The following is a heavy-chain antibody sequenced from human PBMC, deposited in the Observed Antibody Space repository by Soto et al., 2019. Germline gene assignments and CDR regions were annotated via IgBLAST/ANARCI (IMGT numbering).Heavy chain of an antibody. CDR3: VTRAIVVVPAAMAGWFDP. J-gene: IGHJ5*02. V-gene: IGHV4-34*01. Sequence: SETLSLTCAVYGGSFSGYYWSWIRQPPGKGLEWIGEINHSGSTNYNPSLKSRVTISVDTSKNQFYMKLSSVTAADTAVYYCVTRAIVVVPAAMAGWFDPWGQGTLVTVSS. CDR1: GGSFSGYY. CDR2: INHSGST. D-gene: IGHD2-2*01.